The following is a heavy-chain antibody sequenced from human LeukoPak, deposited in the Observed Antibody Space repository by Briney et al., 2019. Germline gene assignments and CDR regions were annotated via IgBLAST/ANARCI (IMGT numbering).Heavy chain of an antibody. J-gene: IGHJ4*02. Sequence: GASVKVSCKASGYTFTSYYMHWVRQAPGQGLEWMGIINPSGGSTSYAQKFQGRVTMTRDMSTSTVYMELSSLRSEDTAVYYCARDRGVFNYDSSGYYDYWGQGTLVTVSS. CDR1: GYTFTSYY. CDR3: ARDRGVFNYDSSGYYDY. D-gene: IGHD3-22*01. CDR2: INPSGGST. V-gene: IGHV1-46*01.